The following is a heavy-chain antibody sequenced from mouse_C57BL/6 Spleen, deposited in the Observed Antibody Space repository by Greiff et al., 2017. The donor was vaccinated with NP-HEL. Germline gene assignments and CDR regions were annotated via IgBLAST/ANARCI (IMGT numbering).Heavy chain of an antibody. D-gene: IGHD6-1*01. Sequence: VKVVESGPGLVQPSQSLSITCTVSGFSLTSYGLHWVRQSPGKGLEWLGVIWRGGSTDYNAAFMSRLSITKDNSKSQVFFKMNSLQADDTAIYYCAKNGAFYAMDYWGQGTSVTVSS. V-gene: IGHV2-5*01. J-gene: IGHJ4*01. CDR3: AKNGAFYAMDY. CDR1: GFSLTSYG. CDR2: IWRGGST.